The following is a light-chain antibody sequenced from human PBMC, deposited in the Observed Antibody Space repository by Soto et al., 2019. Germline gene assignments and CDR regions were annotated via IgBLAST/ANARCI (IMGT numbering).Light chain of an antibody. CDR1: QTISSW. Sequence: IQMTQSPSSLSASVGDRVTITCRASQTISSWLAWYQQKPGKAPKLLIYDASSLESGVPSRFSGSGSGTEFTLTISSLQADDFATDYCQQYNSYSGTFGQGTKVDIK. J-gene: IGKJ1*01. CDR3: QQYNSYSGT. V-gene: IGKV1-5*01. CDR2: DAS.